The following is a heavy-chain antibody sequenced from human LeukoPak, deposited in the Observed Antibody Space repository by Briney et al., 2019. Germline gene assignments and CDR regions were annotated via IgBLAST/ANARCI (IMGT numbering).Heavy chain of an antibody. D-gene: IGHD1-26*01. Sequence: PGGSLRLSCAASGFTFSTYAMNWVRQAPGKGLEWVSYISSSGSTIYYADSVKSRFTISRDNAKNSLYLQMNSLRAEDTAVYYCARDGSWELRFDYWGQGTLVTVSS. V-gene: IGHV3-48*04. CDR2: ISSSGSTI. CDR1: GFTFSTYA. CDR3: ARDGSWELRFDY. J-gene: IGHJ4*02.